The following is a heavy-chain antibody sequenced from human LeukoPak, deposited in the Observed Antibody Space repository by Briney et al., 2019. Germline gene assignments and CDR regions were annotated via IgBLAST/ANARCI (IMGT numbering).Heavy chain of an antibody. CDR3: ARRWVYDKRAFDA. J-gene: IGHJ3*01. CDR1: GGSISSGDYY. V-gene: IGHV4-30-4*01. CDR2: IYCSGST. Sequence: SETLSLTCTVSGGSISSGDYYWSWIRQPPGKGLEWIGYIYCSGSTYYNPSLKSRVTISVDTSKNQFSLKLSSVTAADTAVYYCARRWVYDKRAFDAWGQGTMVTVSS. D-gene: IGHD3-16*01.